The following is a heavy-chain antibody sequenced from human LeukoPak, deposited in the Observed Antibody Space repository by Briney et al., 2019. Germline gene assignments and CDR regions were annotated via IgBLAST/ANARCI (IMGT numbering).Heavy chain of an antibody. D-gene: IGHD6-13*01. Sequence: GGSLRLSCAVSGFTFSSYGVHWVRQAPGKGLEWVSYISSFSGTIYYADSVKGRFAISRDNAKNSLYLQINSLRDEDTAVYYCTPLGAAGTWFDPWGQGTLVTVSS. V-gene: IGHV3-48*02. CDR1: GFTFSSYG. CDR2: ISSFSGTI. CDR3: TPLGAAGTWFDP. J-gene: IGHJ5*02.